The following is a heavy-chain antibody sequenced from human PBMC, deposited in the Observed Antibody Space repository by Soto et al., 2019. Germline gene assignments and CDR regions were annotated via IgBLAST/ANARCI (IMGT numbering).Heavy chain of an antibody. J-gene: IGHJ4*02. V-gene: IGHV1-69*06. D-gene: IGHD6-13*01. CDR1: GGTFSSYA. Sequence: GASVKVSCKASGGTFSSYAISWVRQAPGQGLEWMGGIIPIFGTANYAQKFQGRVTITADKSTSIAYMELSSLRSEDTAVYYCARYGGSSWYHDTYYFDYWGQGTLVTVSS. CDR2: IIPIFGTA. CDR3: ARYGGSSWYHDTYYFDY.